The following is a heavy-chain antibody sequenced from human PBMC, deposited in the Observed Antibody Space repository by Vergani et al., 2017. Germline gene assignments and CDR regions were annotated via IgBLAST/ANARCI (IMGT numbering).Heavy chain of an antibody. CDR1: GASINNDFYY. CDR2: IYVSGIT. J-gene: IGHJ3*01. CDR3: ARDNKQLRTIAFDL. V-gene: IGHV4-61*02. Sequence: QVQLQESGPGLVKTSQTLSLSCTVSGASINNDFYYWHWIRQPAGKGLEWIGRIYVSGITNYNSSLQSRVSMSVDTSTNHLCLTLTSVTAADTAVYFCARDNKQLRTIAFDLWGQGTMVTVSS. D-gene: IGHD1-1*01.